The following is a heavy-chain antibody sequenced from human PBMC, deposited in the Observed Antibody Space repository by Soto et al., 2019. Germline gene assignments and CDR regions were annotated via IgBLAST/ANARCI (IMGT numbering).Heavy chain of an antibody. V-gene: IGHV1-8*01. J-gene: IGHJ6*03. Sequence: ASVKVSCKSSGYTFTSYDINWVRQATGQGLEWMGWMNPNSGNTGYAQKFQGRVTMTRNTSISTAYMELSSLRSEDTAVYYCARGTGQWYYYYYMDVCGTRTTVTVSS. CDR3: ARGTGQWYYYYYMDV. CDR1: GYTFTSYD. D-gene: IGHD2-8*02. CDR2: MNPNSGNT.